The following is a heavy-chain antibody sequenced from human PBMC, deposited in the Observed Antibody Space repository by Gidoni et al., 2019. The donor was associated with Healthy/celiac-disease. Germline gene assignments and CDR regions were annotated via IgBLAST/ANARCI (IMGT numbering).Heavy chain of an antibody. CDR3: ARSLSLWFGELLTGDY. J-gene: IGHJ4*02. CDR1: GFTFSSYS. CDR2: ISSSSSYI. Sequence: EVQLVESGGGLVKPGGSLRLSCAASGFTFSSYSMNWVRQAPGKGLEWVSSISSSSSYIYYADSVKGRFTISRDNAKNSLYLQMNSLRAEDTAVYYCARSLSLWFGELLTGDYWGQGTLVTVSS. D-gene: IGHD3-10*01. V-gene: IGHV3-21*01.